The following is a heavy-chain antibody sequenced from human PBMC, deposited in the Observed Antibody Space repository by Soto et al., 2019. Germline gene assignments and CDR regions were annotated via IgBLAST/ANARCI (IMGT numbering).Heavy chain of an antibody. V-gene: IGHV3-33*01. J-gene: IGHJ5*02. CDR1: GVAFDMFG. CDR3: ARDSSSRRGNWLDP. D-gene: IGHD2-2*01. CDR2: IWYDGSNT. Sequence: GGSLRLSCVASGVAFDMFGMHWVRQAPGKGLEWVAMIWYDGSNTNYADSVEGRFTISRDNSKKIVYLQMNSLRAADTAVYYCARDSSSRRGNWLDPWGQGTLVTVSS.